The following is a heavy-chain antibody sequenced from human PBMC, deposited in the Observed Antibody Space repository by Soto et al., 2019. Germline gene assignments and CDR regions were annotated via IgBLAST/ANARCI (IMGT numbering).Heavy chain of an antibody. D-gene: IGHD6-13*01. V-gene: IGHV5-10-1*01. CDR1: GYSFTSYW. CDR2: IDPSDSYT. CDR3: AKPRWQKLVLAAFDI. J-gene: IGHJ3*02. Sequence: PGESLKISCRGSGYSFTSYWISWVRQMPGKGLEWMGRIDPSDSYTNYSPSFQGHVTISADKSISTAYLQWSSLKASDTAMYYCAKPRWQKLVLAAFDIWGQGTMVTVSS.